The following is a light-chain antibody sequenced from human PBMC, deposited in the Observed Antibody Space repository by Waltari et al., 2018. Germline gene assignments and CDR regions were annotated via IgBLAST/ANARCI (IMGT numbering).Light chain of an antibody. CDR1: SSNIGSNY. J-gene: IGLJ3*02. Sequence: QSVLTQSPSASGTPGQRVTISCSGSSSNIGSNYVYRYQQLPGTAPKLLIYRSVQRPSGVPARFSGSKSGTSASLAISGLRSEDEGDYYCVAWDNSLSGLWVFGGGTKLTVL. CDR2: RSV. V-gene: IGLV1-47*01. CDR3: VAWDNSLSGLWV.